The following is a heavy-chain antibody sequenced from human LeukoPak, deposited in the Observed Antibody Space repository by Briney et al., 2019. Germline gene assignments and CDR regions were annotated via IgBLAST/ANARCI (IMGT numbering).Heavy chain of an antibody. CDR1: GFTFSSYA. Sequence: GGSLRLSCAASGFTFSSYAMHWVRQAPGKGLEWVAVISYDGSNKYYADSVKGRFTISRDNSKNTLYLQMNSLRAEDTAVYYCARAQIRYGSGSYRGHYFDYWGQGTLVTVSS. J-gene: IGHJ4*02. CDR2: ISYDGSNK. D-gene: IGHD3-10*01. V-gene: IGHV3-30-3*01. CDR3: ARAQIRYGSGSYRGHYFDY.